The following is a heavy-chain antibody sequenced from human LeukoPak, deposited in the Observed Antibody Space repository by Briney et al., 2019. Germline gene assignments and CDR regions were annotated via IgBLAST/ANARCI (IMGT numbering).Heavy chain of an antibody. V-gene: IGHV4-39*07. CDR3: ARDYLGGNPDAFDI. CDR1: GDSISSSSYY. CDR2: IYYSGST. Sequence: SETLSLTCTVSGDSISSSSYYWGWIRQPPGKELEWIGSIYYSGSTYYNPSLNSRVTISVDTSKDQFSLKLSSVTAADTAVYYCARDYLGGNPDAFDIWGQGTMVTVSS. J-gene: IGHJ3*02. D-gene: IGHD4-23*01.